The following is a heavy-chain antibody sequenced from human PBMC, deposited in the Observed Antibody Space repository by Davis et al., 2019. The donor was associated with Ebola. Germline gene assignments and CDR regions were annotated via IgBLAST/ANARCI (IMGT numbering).Heavy chain of an antibody. D-gene: IGHD6-13*01. V-gene: IGHV1-58*02. CDR1: GFTFSSSA. CDR3: AADDGAILRRAAVPHYYMDV. CDR2: IVVGSGNT. J-gene: IGHJ6*03. Sequence: SVKVSCKASGFTFSSSAMQWVRQTRGQRLEWIGWIVVGSGNTHYAPKFQERVTITRDKSTSTAYMELSSLRSEDTAVYYCAADDGAILRRAAVPHYYMDVWGKGTSVTVSS.